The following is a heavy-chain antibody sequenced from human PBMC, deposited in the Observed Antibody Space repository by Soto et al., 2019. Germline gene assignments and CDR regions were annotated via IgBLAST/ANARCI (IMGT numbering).Heavy chain of an antibody. V-gene: IGHV3-9*01. Sequence: EVQLVESGGGLVQPGRSLRLSCAASGFTFDDYAMHWVRQAPGKGLEWVSGISWNSGSIGYADSVKGRFTISRDNAKNSLYLQMNSLRAEDTALYYCAKGGIVGATTYFDYWGQGTLVTVSS. CDR3: AKGGIVGATTYFDY. J-gene: IGHJ4*02. CDR2: ISWNSGSI. D-gene: IGHD1-26*01. CDR1: GFTFDDYA.